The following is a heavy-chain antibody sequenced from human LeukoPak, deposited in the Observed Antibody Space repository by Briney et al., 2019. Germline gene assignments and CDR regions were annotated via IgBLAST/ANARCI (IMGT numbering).Heavy chain of an antibody. CDR3: AREGIHEQLAFDY. CDR1: GYTFTGYY. D-gene: IGHD6-13*01. Sequence: ASVKVSCKASGYTFTGYYMHWVRQAPGQGLEWMGWNNPNSGGTNYAQKFQGRVTMTRDTSISTAYMELSRLRSDDTAVYYCAREGIHEQLAFDYWGQGTLVAVSS. J-gene: IGHJ4*02. V-gene: IGHV1-2*02. CDR2: NNPNSGGT.